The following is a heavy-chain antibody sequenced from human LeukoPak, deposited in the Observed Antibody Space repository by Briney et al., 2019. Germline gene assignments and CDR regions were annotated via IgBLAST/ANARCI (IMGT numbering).Heavy chain of an antibody. Sequence: GGFLRLSCAASGFTLSNHWMTWVRQVPGRGPEWVANVNRDGSETYYLDSVKGRFTISRDNAKNSLYLQMNSLRAEDTALYYCVRNNAMDVWGQGTTVIVSS. J-gene: IGHJ6*02. D-gene: IGHD2-8*01. CDR2: VNRDGSET. CDR1: GFTLSNHW. CDR3: VRNNAMDV. V-gene: IGHV3-7*03.